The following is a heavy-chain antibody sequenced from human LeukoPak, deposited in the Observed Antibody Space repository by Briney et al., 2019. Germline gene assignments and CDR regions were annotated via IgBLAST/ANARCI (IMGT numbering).Heavy chain of an antibody. CDR3: ARAINDFWSGYLDYYYYYMDV. D-gene: IGHD3-3*01. V-gene: IGHV3-11*01. Sequence: KPGGSLRLSCAASGFTFSDYYMSWIRQAPGKGLEWASYISSSGSTIYYADSVKGRFTISRDNAKNSLYLQMNSLRAEDTAVYYCARAINDFWSGYLDYYYYYMDVWGKGTTVTVSS. CDR2: ISSSGSTI. CDR1: GFTFSDYY. J-gene: IGHJ6*03.